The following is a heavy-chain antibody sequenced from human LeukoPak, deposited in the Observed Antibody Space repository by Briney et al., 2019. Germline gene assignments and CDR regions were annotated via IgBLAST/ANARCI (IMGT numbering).Heavy chain of an antibody. CDR1: GFTVSSNY. CDR3: AKARVGATGLFGY. V-gene: IGHV3-23*01. D-gene: IGHD1-26*01. Sequence: GGSLRLSCAASGFTVSSNYMSWVRQAPGKGLEWVSAISGSGGSTYYADSVKGRFTISRDNSKNTLYLQMNSLRAEDTAVYYCAKARVGATGLFGYWGQGTLVTVSS. J-gene: IGHJ4*02. CDR2: ISGSGGST.